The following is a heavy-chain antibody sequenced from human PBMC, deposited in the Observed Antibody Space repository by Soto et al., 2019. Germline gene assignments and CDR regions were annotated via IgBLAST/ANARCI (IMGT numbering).Heavy chain of an antibody. J-gene: IGHJ4*02. Sequence: QVQLQESGPGLVKPSGTLSLTCTVSGNSITSSNWWSWVRQSPGKGLEWIGEIYHNGDSNYNPSLGTRVSISVDNVNNYCSLNLNSVTAADTAVYYCARQFSAVAGLEREDYFDSWGQGILVTVSS. V-gene: IGHV4-4*02. CDR2: IYHNGDS. CDR3: ARQFSAVAGLEREDYFDS. CDR1: GNSITSSNW. D-gene: IGHD6-19*01.